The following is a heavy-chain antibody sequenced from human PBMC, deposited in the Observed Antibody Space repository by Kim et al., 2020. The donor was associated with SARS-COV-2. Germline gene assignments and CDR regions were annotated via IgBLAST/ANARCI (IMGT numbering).Heavy chain of an antibody. J-gene: IGHJ4*02. CDR1: GYSFSDFG. D-gene: IGHD2-15*01. CDR2: ISTYNGNT. CDR3: ARGAISSTGRLDY. V-gene: IGHV1-18*01. Sequence: ASVKVSCKPYGYSFSDFGITWVRQVPGQGLEWMGWISTYNGNTNYLQKRQGRVTFAADTSTSTSYMELRSLTSDDTAVYFCARGAISSTGRLDYWGQGPLVTVPS.